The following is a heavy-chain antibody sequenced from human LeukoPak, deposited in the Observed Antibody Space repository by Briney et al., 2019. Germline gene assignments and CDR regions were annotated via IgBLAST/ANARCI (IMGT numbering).Heavy chain of an antibody. Sequence: SETLSLTCAVYGGSFSAYYWSWIRQPPGKGLEWIGEINHSGSTNYNPSLKSRVTISVDTSKNQFSLKLSSVTAADTAVYYCARGPTNDIVVVPAAPYYYYGMDVWGQGTTVTVSS. V-gene: IGHV4-34*01. CDR3: ARGPTNDIVVVPAAPYYYYGMDV. D-gene: IGHD2-2*01. CDR2: INHSGST. J-gene: IGHJ6*02. CDR1: GGSFSAYY.